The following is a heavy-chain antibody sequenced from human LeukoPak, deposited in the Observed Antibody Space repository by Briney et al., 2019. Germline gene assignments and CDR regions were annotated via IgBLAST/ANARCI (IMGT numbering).Heavy chain of an antibody. CDR1: GGSISSGSYY. Sequence: SETLSLTCTVSGGSISSGSYYWSWIRQPAGKGLEWIGRISTSGRTNYNPSLKSRVTISVDTSKNQFSLKLSSVTAADTAVYYCAKGDGTAAFYWGQGTLVTVSS. J-gene: IGHJ4*02. D-gene: IGHD6-13*01. CDR2: ISTSGRT. CDR3: AKGDGTAAFY. V-gene: IGHV4-61*02.